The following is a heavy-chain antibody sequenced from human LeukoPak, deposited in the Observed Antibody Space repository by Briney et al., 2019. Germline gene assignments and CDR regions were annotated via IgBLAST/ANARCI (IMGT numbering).Heavy chain of an antibody. CDR3: ARDQGSSDFDY. D-gene: IGHD2-2*01. V-gene: IGHV3-33*01. Sequence: GRSLRLSCAASGFTFSSFGMHWVRQAPGKGLEWVVVIWYDGSNKYYTASVKGRFTIYRDNSKNTLYLQMNSLRAEDTAVYYCARDQGSSDFDYWGQGALVTVSS. CDR1: GFTFSSFG. CDR2: IWYDGSNK. J-gene: IGHJ4*02.